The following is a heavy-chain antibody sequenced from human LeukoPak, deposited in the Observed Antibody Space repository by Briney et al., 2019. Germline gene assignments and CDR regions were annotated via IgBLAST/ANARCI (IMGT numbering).Heavy chain of an antibody. CDR1: GYTFTSYG. J-gene: IGHJ5*02. CDR3: ARVGPGSSSWRTNWFDP. V-gene: IGHV1-18*01. Sequence: ASVKVSCKASGYTFTSYGISWVRQAPGQGLEWMGWISAYNGNTNYAQKLQGRVTMTTDTSTSTAYMELRSLRSDDTAVYYCARVGPGSSSWRTNWFDPWGQGTLVTVSS. D-gene: IGHD6-13*01. CDR2: ISAYNGNT.